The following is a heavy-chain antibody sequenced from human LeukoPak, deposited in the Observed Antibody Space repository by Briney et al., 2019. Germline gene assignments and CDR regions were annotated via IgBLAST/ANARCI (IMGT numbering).Heavy chain of an antibody. J-gene: IGHJ4*02. V-gene: IGHV1-8*01. CDR3: ARVGTFGGVIDY. D-gene: IGHD3-16*01. CDR1: GYTFTSYD. Sequence: ASVKVSCKASGYTFTSYDINWVRQATGQGLEWMGWMNPNSGNTGYAQKFKGRVTMTRNTSISTAYMKLSSLRSEDTAVYYCARVGTFGGVIDYWGQGTLVTVSS. CDR2: MNPNSGNT.